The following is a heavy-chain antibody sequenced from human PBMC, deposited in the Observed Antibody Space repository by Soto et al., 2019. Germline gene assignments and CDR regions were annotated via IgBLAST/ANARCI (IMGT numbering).Heavy chain of an antibody. D-gene: IGHD3-16*02. CDR1: GGSFSGYY. V-gene: IGHV4-34*01. CDR2: INHSGST. CDR3: ARGPLAGYYEYVWGSYRASYRMDV. Sequence: SETLSLTGAVSGGSFSGYYWSWIRQPPGKGLEWSGEINHSGSTNYNPSPKSRMTISVGTSKDQVFLKLISVTAADTAVYYCARGPLAGYYEYVWGSYRASYRMDVWGQGTTVTVSS. J-gene: IGHJ6*02.